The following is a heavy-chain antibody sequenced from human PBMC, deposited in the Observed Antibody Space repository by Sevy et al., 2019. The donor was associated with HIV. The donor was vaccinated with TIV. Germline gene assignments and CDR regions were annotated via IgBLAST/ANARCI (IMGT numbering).Heavy chain of an antibody. CDR2: VYSGGAT. D-gene: IGHD2-15*01. CDR1: GFTLTNEF. Sequence: GGSLRLSCAVSGFTLTNEFFSWVRQAPGKGLEWVAVVYSGGATYYADSVKGRFTISRDKSKSTLYLQMKSLRAEDTAVYYCARVGYRRGGTCFLGFYYAMDVWGQGTTVTVSS. CDR3: ARVGYRRGGTCFLGFYYAMDV. J-gene: IGHJ6*02. V-gene: IGHV3-53*01.